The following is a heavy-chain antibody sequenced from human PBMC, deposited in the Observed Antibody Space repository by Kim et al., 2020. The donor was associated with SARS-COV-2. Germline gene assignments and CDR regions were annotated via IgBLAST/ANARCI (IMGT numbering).Heavy chain of an antibody. CDR3: GGGVAAN. D-gene: IGHD6-25*01. CDR2: TI. J-gene: IGHJ4*02. Sequence: TIHYAGCVRGRFTISRDNAKNSLYLQMNSLRDEDTAVYFCGGGVAANWGQGTLVTVSS. V-gene: IGHV3-48*02.